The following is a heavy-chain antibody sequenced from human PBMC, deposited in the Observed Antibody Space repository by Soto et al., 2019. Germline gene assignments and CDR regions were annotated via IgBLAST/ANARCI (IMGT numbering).Heavy chain of an antibody. Sequence: PSETLSLTCTVSGGSISSYYWSWIRQPPGKGLEWIGYIYYSGGTNYNPSLKSRVTISVDTSKNQFSLKLSSVTAADTAVYYCARAAVAGTGGWFDPWGQGTLVTVSS. CDR3: ARAAVAGTGGWFDP. CDR2: IYYSGGT. V-gene: IGHV4-59*01. CDR1: GGSISSYY. D-gene: IGHD6-19*01. J-gene: IGHJ5*02.